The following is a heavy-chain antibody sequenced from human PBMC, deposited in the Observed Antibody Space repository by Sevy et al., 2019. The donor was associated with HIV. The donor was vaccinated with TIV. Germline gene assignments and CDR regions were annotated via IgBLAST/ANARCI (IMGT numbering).Heavy chain of an antibody. CDR3: AKQGDSGGWYPFDY. D-gene: IGHD6-19*01. J-gene: IGHJ4*02. V-gene: IGHV3-23*01. CDR1: GFTFSNYD. CDR2: ISRGGGT. Sequence: GGSLRLSCAASGFTFSNYDMSWVRQAPGKGLEWVSSISRGGGTYYADSVKGRFTISGDNSKNTLSVQMNSLRVEDTAVYYCAKQGDSGGWYPFDYWGQGTLVTVSS.